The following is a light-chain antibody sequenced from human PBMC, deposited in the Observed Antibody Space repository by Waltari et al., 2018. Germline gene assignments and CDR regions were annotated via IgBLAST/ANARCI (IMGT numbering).Light chain of an antibody. CDR3: SSYAGSNNLV. J-gene: IGLJ2*01. V-gene: IGLV2-8*01. CDR1: SSDVGAYDY. CDR2: EVS. Sequence: QSALTQPPSASGSPGQSVTISCIGTSSDVGAYDYVSWYQHHPGKAPKLLISEVSKRPSGVPDRFSGSRSGNTASLTVSGLQAEDEADYYCSSYAGSNNLVFGGGTKLTVL.